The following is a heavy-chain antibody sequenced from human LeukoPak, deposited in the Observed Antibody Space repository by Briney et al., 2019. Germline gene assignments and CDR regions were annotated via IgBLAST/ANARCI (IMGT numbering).Heavy chain of an antibody. J-gene: IGHJ4*02. Sequence: GGSLRLSCAASGFTFSSYSMNWVRQAPGKGLEWVSSISSSSSYIYYADSVKGRFTISRDNTKNSLYLQMNSLRAEDTAVYYCARVFDYYDSSGYYRPFDYWGQGTLVTVSS. CDR1: GFTFSSYS. CDR3: ARVFDYYDSSGYYRPFDY. V-gene: IGHV3-21*01. D-gene: IGHD3-22*01. CDR2: ISSSSSYI.